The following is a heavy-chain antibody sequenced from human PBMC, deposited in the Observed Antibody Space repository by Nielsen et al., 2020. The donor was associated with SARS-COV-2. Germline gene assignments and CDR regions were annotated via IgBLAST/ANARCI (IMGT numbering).Heavy chain of an antibody. D-gene: IGHD5-18*01. J-gene: IGHJ6*02. CDR1: GFTFDDYA. Sequence: LKISCAASGFTFDDYAMHWVRQAPGKGLEWVSLISWDGGSTYYADSVKGRFTISRDNSKNSLYLQMNSLRAEDTALYYCAKDMRGYSYGYGTYYGMDVWGQGTTVTVSS. V-gene: IGHV3-43D*03. CDR3: AKDMRGYSYGYGTYYGMDV. CDR2: ISWDGGST.